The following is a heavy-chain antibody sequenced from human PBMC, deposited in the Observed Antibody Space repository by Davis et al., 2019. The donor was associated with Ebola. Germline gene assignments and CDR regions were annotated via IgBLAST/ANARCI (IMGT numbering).Heavy chain of an antibody. CDR2: IIPILGIA. D-gene: IGHD3-22*01. J-gene: IGHJ4*02. V-gene: IGHV1-69*04. Sequence: SVKVSCKASGGTFSSYAISWVRQAPGQGLEWMGRIIPILGIANYAQKFQGRVTITADKSTSTAYMELSSLRSEDTAVYYCASNLWEDSGYSWGSPLGHWGQGTLVTVSS. CDR3: ASNLWEDSGYSWGSPLGH. CDR1: GGTFSSYA.